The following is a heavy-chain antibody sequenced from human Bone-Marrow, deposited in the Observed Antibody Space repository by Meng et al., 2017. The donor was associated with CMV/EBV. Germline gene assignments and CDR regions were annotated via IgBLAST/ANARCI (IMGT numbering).Heavy chain of an antibody. CDR3: TLGDF. J-gene: IGHJ4*02. V-gene: IGHV1-69*01. Sequence: SSVNVSCQASGSIASSYALNWVRQAHEQGLEWMGGILPLFGTTNYPQSYQGRVTITADASTRTTYMHLKRLRSEDTAVYYCTLGDFWGPGTLVTVSS. CDR2: ILPLFGTT. D-gene: IGHD7-27*01. CDR1: GSIASSYA.